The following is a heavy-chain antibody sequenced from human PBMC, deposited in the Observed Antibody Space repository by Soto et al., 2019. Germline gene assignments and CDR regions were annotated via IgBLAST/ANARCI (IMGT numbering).Heavy chain of an antibody. D-gene: IGHD3-3*01. CDR3: ARANYDFWSGPQNCYFDY. Sequence: SETLSLTCTVSGGSISSGGYYWSWIRQHPGKGLEWIGYIYYSGSTYYNPSLKSRVTISVDTSKNQFSLKLSSVTAADTAVYYCARANYDFWSGPQNCYFDYWGQGTLVRVSS. J-gene: IGHJ4*02. V-gene: IGHV4-31*03. CDR2: IYYSGST. CDR1: GGSISSGGYY.